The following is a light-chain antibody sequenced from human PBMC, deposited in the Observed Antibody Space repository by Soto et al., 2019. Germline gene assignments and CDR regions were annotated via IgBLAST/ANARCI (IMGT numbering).Light chain of an antibody. CDR1: QSVSSSY. CDR3: QQYGSSPYT. V-gene: IGKV3-20*01. Sequence: EIVLTQSPGTLSLSPGERATLSCRASQSVSSSYLAWHQQKPGQAPRLLIYGASSRATGIPDRFSSSGSGTDFTLTISRLEPEDFSVYYCQQYGSSPYTCGQGTKLEIK. J-gene: IGKJ2*01. CDR2: GAS.